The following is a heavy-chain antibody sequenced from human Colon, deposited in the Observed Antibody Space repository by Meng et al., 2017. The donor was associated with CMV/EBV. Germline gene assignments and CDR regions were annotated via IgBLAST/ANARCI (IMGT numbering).Heavy chain of an antibody. V-gene: IGHV4-31*03. CDR1: GGSISSGGYY. Sequence: LRLSCTVSGGSISSGGYYWSWMRQHPGKGLEWIGYIYYSGSTYYNPSLKSRVTISVDTSKNQFSLKLSSVTAADTAVYYCARAKGLDCSSTSCYYYYGMDVWGQGTTVTVSS. D-gene: IGHD2-2*01. CDR2: IYYSGST. J-gene: IGHJ6*02. CDR3: ARAKGLDCSSTSCYYYYGMDV.